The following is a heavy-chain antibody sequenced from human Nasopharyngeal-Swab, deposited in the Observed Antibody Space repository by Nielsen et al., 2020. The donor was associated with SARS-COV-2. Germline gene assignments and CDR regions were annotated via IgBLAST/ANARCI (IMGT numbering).Heavy chain of an antibody. CDR3: ARVGYKGWFDP. D-gene: IGHD5-18*01. V-gene: IGHV1-3*01. CDR2: INAGNGNT. J-gene: IGHJ5*02. Sequence: ASVKVSCKASGYTFTNHAMQWVRQAPAQRLEGMGWINAGNGNTKYSQKFQGRVTIPRDTSASTAYMELSSLRSEDTAVYYCARVGYKGWFDPWGQGTLVTVSS. CDR1: GYTFTNHA.